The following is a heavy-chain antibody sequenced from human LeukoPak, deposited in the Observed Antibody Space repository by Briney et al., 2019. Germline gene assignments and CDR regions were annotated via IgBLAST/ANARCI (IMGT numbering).Heavy chain of an antibody. CDR3: ARDMGWNYPFEY. D-gene: IGHD1-7*01. J-gene: IGHJ4*02. Sequence: SQTLSLTCAISGDSVSSNSAAWNWIRQSPSRGLEWLGRTFYRSKWYNDYAVSFKSRVTINPDTSKNQFSLQLDSVTPEDTAVYYCARDMGWNYPFEYWGQGTLVTVSS. CDR2: TFYRSKWYN. V-gene: IGHV6-1*01. CDR1: GDSVSSNSAA.